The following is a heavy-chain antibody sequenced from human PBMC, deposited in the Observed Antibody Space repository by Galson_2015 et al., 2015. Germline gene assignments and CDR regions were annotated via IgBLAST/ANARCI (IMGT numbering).Heavy chain of an antibody. Sequence: SLRLSCAASGFTFNRCAMSWVRQAAGKGLEWVAGIGGGGRGWISGVSGRGGATYYTDSVKGRFTISIDNSKNTLYLQLSSLRAHAPAVYYCLQGSCGKRFDSWGQGTLVTVSS. CDR2: IGGGGRGWISGVSGRGGAT. CDR3: LQGSCGKRFDS. CDR1: GFTFNRCA. V-gene: IGHV3-23*01. D-gene: IGHD6-19*01. J-gene: IGHJ4*02.